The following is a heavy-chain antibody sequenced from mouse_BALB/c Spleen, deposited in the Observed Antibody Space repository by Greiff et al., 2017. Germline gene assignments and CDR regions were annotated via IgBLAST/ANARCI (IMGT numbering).Heavy chain of an antibody. CDR3: ARPVREYYYAMDN. V-gene: IGHV1S34*01. D-gene: IGHD2-14*01. Sequence: LVKTGASVKISCKASGYSFTGYYMHWVKQSHGKSLEWIGYISCYNGATSYNQKFKGKATFTVDTSSSTAYMQFNSLTSEDSAVYYCARPVREYYYAMDNWGQGTSVTVSS. J-gene: IGHJ4*01. CDR2: ISCYNGAT. CDR1: GYSFTGYY.